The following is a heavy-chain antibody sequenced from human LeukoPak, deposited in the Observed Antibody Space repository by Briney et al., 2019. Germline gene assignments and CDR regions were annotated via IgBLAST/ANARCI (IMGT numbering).Heavy chain of an antibody. CDR1: GYSFTRYW. CDR2: IYPGDSDT. V-gene: IGHV5-51*01. J-gene: IGHJ4*02. Sequence: GESLKISCKCSGYSFTRYWIGWVRQMPGKGLEWMGTIYPGDSDTRYSPSFQGQVTISAEKSISTAYLQWSSLKASDTAIYYCAKNTGEGNYFDYWGQGTLVTVSS. D-gene: IGHD3-16*01. CDR3: AKNTGEGNYFDY.